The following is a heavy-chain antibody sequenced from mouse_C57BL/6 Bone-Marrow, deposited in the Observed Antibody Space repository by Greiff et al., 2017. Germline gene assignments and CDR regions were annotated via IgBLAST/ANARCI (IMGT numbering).Heavy chain of an antibody. Sequence: VQLQQSGAELARPGASVKLSCTASGYTFTSSGISWVKQRPGQGLEWIGEIYPRSGNTYYNEKFKGKATLTADKSSSTAYIELRSLTSEDSAVYFCADCGSSGGDYWGQGTTLTVSS. CDR2: IYPRSGNT. V-gene: IGHV1-81*01. J-gene: IGHJ2*01. CDR1: GYTFTSSG. CDR3: ADCGSSGGDY. D-gene: IGHD1-1*01.